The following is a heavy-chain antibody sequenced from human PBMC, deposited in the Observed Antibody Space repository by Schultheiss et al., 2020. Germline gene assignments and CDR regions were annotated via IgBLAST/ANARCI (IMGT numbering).Heavy chain of an antibody. D-gene: IGHD1-14*01. J-gene: IGHJ4*02. V-gene: IGHV4-61*05. CDR1: GGSISSSSYY. CDR3: ARTAYKAFDY. Sequence: SQTLSLTCTVSGGSISSSSYYWGWIRQPPGKGLEWIGYIYYSGSTNYNPSLKSRVTISVDTSKNQFSLKLSSVTAADTAVYYCARTAYKAFDYWGQGTLVTVSS. CDR2: IYYSGST.